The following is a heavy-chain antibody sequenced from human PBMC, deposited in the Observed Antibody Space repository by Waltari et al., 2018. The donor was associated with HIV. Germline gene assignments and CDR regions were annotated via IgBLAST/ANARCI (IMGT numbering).Heavy chain of an antibody. CDR3: ARLGYQDMDV. CDR1: GDSISNYY. Sequence: QVQVQESGPGLVKPSATLSLTCAVSGDSISNYYWSWIRQPAGKGLEWIGRIKTSGNSNYNPSLKSRLTLSADTSKNQVSLRLSSVTAADTAVYYGARLGYQDMDVWGQGTTVTVSS. D-gene: IGHD6-25*01. CDR2: IKTSGNS. J-gene: IGHJ6*02. V-gene: IGHV4-4*07.